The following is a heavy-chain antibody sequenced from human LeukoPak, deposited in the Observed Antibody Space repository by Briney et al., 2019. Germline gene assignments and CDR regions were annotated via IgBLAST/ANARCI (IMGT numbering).Heavy chain of an antibody. D-gene: IGHD6-19*01. CDR2: ISYDGSNK. CDR1: GFTFSSYG. J-gene: IGHJ5*02. Sequence: QAGGSLRLSCAASGFTFSSYGMHWVRQAPGKGLEWVAVISYDGSNKYYADSVKGRFTISRDNSKNTLYLQMNSLRAEDTAVYYCARGVAVAGTRDWFDPWGQGTLVTVSS. V-gene: IGHV3-30*03. CDR3: ARGVAVAGTRDWFDP.